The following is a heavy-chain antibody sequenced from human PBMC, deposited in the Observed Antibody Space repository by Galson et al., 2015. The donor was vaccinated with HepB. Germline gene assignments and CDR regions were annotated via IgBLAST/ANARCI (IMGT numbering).Heavy chain of an antibody. D-gene: IGHD3-22*01. Sequence: SVKVSCKASGSTFTSYYMHWVRQAPGQGLEWMGIINPSGGSTSYAQKFQGRVTMTRDTSTSTVYMELSSLRSEDTAVYYCARESVWAYDSSGYYPAYFDYWGQGTLVTVSS. V-gene: IGHV1-46*01. CDR2: INPSGGST. CDR1: GSTFTSYY. CDR3: ARESVWAYDSSGYYPAYFDY. J-gene: IGHJ4*02.